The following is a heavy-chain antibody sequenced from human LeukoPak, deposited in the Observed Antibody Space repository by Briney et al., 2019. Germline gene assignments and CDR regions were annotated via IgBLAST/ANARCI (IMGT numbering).Heavy chain of an antibody. D-gene: IGHD4-17*01. CDR2: INSDGSST. J-gene: IGHJ4*02. CDR1: GFTFSSYW. Sequence: GGSLRLSCAASGFTFSSYWMHWVRQAPGKGLVWVSRINSDGSSTSYADSVKGRFTISGDNAKNLLYLDMNSLRAEDTAVYYCARGHTAVTRHFDFWGQGTLVTVSS. CDR3: ARGHTAVTRHFDF. V-gene: IGHV3-74*01.